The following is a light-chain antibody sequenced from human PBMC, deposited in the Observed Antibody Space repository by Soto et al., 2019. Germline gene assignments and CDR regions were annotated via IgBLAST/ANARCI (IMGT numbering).Light chain of an antibody. CDR2: GAS. CDR3: QQYGSSPRIT. J-gene: IGKJ5*01. CDR1: QSVSSSY. V-gene: IGKV3-20*01. Sequence: SVLTQSPCALSLSPGERATLSCRASQSVSSSYLAWYQQKPGQAPRLLIYGASSRATGIPDRFSGSGSGTDFTLTISRLEPEDFAVYYCQQYGSSPRITFGQGTHWRL.